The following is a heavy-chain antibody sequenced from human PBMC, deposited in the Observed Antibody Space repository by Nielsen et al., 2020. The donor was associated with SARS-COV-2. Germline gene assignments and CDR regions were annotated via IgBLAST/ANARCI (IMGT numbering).Heavy chain of an antibody. V-gene: IGHV3-74*01. Sequence: GESLKISCAASGFTFSSYWMHWVRQAPGKGLVWVSRINSDGSSTSYADSVKGRFTISRDNAKNTLYLQMNSLRAEDTAVYYCARDQRITIFGVVTMPEGGMDVWGQGTTVTVSS. CDR3: ARDQRITIFGVVTMPEGGMDV. D-gene: IGHD3-3*01. J-gene: IGHJ6*02. CDR2: INSDGSST. CDR1: GFTFSSYW.